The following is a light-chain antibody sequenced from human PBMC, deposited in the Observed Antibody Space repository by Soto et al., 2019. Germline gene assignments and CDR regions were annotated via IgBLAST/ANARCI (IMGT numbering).Light chain of an antibody. V-gene: IGKV3-15*01. CDR2: GAS. J-gene: IGKJ1*01. Sequence: EIVLTQSPATLSVSPGERATLSCRASESVRTSLAWYQQKPGRSPSLLIYGASNSATGLPARFRGSGSGTEFTLTISSLQSEDFAVYYCQQYSDWPRTFGQGTKLEFK. CDR3: QQYSDWPRT. CDR1: ESVRTS.